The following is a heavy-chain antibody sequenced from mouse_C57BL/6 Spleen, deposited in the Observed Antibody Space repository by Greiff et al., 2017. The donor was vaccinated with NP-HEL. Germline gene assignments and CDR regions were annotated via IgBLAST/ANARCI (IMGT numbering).Heavy chain of an antibody. Sequence: EVQVVESGPGLVKPSQSLSLTCSVTGYSITSGYYWNWIRQFPGNKLEWMGYISYDGSNNYNPSLKNRISITRDTSKNQFFLKLNSVTTEDTATYYCARVGFSYWYFDVWGTGTTVTVSS. CDR3: ARVGFSYWYFDV. CDR1: GYSITSGYY. CDR2: ISYDGSN. V-gene: IGHV3-6*01. J-gene: IGHJ1*03.